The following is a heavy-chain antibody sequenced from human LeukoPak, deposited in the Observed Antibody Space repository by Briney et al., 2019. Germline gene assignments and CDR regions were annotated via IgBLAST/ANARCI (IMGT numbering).Heavy chain of an antibody. V-gene: IGHV1-46*01. CDR3: ARDTNPIVVVPAANNWFDP. J-gene: IGHJ5*02. D-gene: IGHD2-2*01. CDR2: INPSGGST. Sequence: ASVKVSCKASGYTFTSYYIHWVRQAPGQGLEWMGIINPSGGSTNYAQNFQGRVTMTRDTSTSTVYMELSSLRSEDTAVYYCARDTNPIVVVPAANNWFDPWGQGTLVTVSS. CDR1: GYTFTSYY.